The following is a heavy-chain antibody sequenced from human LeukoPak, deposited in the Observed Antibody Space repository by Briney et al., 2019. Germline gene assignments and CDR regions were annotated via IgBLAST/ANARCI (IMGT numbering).Heavy chain of an antibody. J-gene: IGHJ4*02. V-gene: IGHV1-8*01. CDR3: ARRGGYYDFWSGGGTIHYFDY. CDR1: GYTFTSYD. CDR2: TNPNSGNT. D-gene: IGHD3-3*01. Sequence: GASVKVSCKASGYTFTSYDINWVRQATGQGLEWMGWTNPNSGNTGYAQTLQGRVTMTTDTSTSTAYMELRSLRSDDTAVYYCARRGGYYDFWSGGGTIHYFDYWGQGTLVTVSS.